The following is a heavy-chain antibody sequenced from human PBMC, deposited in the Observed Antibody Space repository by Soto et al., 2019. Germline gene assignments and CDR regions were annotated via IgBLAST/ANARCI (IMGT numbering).Heavy chain of an antibody. V-gene: IGHV1-18*04. D-gene: IGHD7-27*01. J-gene: IGHJ6*02. CDR1: GYRFTTYG. CDR3: ARGLGTNGLDV. CDR2: ISTYNGNT. Sequence: QVQLLQSGAEVKKPGASVKVSCKASGYRFTTYGITWVRLAPGQGLEWLGGISTYNGNTDYAQNLQDRVTMTTETSTSTAYMEVTSLTSDDTXVYYCARGLGTNGLDVWGQGTTVTVSS.